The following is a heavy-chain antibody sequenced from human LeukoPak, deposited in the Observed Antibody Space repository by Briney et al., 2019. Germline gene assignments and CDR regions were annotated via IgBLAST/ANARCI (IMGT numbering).Heavy chain of an antibody. J-gene: IGHJ4*02. CDR3: ARQDYDILTGYHYFDY. D-gene: IGHD3-9*01. CDR1: GGSISSYY. Sequence: SETLSLTCTVSGGSISSYYWSWIRQPPGKGLEWIGDIYTSGSANYNPSLKSRVTISVDTPQNQFSLKLSSVTAADTAVHYCARQDYDILTGYHYFDYWGQGTLVTVSS. CDR2: IYTSGSA. V-gene: IGHV4-4*09.